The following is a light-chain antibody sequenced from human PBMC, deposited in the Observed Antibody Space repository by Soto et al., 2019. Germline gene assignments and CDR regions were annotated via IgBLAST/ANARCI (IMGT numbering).Light chain of an antibody. Sequence: EIVLTQSPATLSLSPGERATLSCRASQSVSSYLAWYQQKPGQAPRLLIYDASNRATGIPARFSGSGSGTDFTLTISSLEPEYFEVYYCQQRSNWPPWTFGQGTKVEIK. CDR2: DAS. CDR1: QSVSSY. J-gene: IGKJ1*01. V-gene: IGKV3-11*01. CDR3: QQRSNWPPWT.